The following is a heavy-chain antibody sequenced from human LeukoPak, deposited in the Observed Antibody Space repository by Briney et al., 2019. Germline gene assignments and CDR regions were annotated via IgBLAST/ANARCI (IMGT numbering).Heavy chain of an antibody. J-gene: IGHJ4*02. CDR2: ISGRDTKT. CDR1: GFTFSRYG. V-gene: IGHV3-23*01. CDR3: AKRSDYGSNWNYLDY. D-gene: IGHD4-23*01. Sequence: GGSLRLSCSASGFTFSRYGMSWVRQAPGKGLEWVSAISGRDTKTYYADSVRGRFTISRDNSKNTLYLQMNSLRADDTAIYYCAKRSDYGSNWNYLDYWGQGAPVTVSS.